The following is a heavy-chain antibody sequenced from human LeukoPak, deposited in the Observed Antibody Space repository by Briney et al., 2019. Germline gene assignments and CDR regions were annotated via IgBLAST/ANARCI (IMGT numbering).Heavy chain of an antibody. CDR2: MNPNSGNT. J-gene: IGHJ5*02. V-gene: IGHV1-8*01. D-gene: IGHD2-21*02. CDR3: ARSSGDPHNWFDP. Sequence: ASVKVSCKASGYTFTSYDINWVRQATGQGLGWMGWMNPNSGNTGYAQKFQGRVTMTRNTSISTAYMELSSLKSEDTAVYYCARSSGDPHNWFDPWGQGTLVTVSS. CDR1: GYTFTSYD.